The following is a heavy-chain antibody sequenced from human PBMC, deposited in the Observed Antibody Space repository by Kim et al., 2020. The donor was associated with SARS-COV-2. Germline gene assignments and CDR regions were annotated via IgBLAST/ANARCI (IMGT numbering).Heavy chain of an antibody. J-gene: IGHJ6*02. CDR1: GFTFSSYA. CDR3: ARDRGQLYRGNGMDV. CDR2: ISYDGSNK. V-gene: IGHV3-30*04. Sequence: GGSLRLSCAASGFTFSSYAMHWVRQAPGKGLEWVAVISYDGSNKYYADSVKGRFTISRDNSKNTLYLQMNSLRAEDTAVYYCARDRGQLYRGNGMDVCGQGTTVTVSS. D-gene: IGHD6-6*01.